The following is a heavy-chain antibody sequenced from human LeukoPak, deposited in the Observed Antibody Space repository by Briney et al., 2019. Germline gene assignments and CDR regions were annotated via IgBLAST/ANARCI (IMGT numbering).Heavy chain of an antibody. J-gene: IGHJ5*02. Sequence: PSETLSLTCTVSGGSISSYYWSWIRQPPGKGLEWIGYIYYSGSTNYNPSLKSRVTISVDTSKNQFSLKLSSVTAADTAVYYCARERPYYYDSSGYYFDPWGQGTLVTVSS. CDR1: GGSISSYY. D-gene: IGHD3-22*01. V-gene: IGHV4-59*12. CDR3: ARERPYYYDSSGYYFDP. CDR2: IYYSGST.